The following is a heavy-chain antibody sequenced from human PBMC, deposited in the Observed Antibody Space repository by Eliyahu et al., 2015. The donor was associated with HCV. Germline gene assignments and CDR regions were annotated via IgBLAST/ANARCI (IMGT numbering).Heavy chain of an antibody. J-gene: IGHJ5*02. Sequence: EVQLVQSGAEVKKPGESLKISCKGSGYSFTNXWIGWVRQXPGKGLEWMGIIYPGDSDTRYSPSFQGQVTISADKSISTAYLQWSSLKASDTAVYYCARHLGRGYYDSSDYYGWFDPWGQGTLVTVSS. CDR3: ARHLGRGYYDSSDYYGWFDP. CDR1: GYSFTNXW. CDR2: IYPGDSDT. V-gene: IGHV5-51*01. D-gene: IGHD3-22*01.